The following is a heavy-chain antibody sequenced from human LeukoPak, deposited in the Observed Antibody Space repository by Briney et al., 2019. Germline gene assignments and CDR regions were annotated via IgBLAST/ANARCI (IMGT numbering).Heavy chain of an antibody. CDR1: GFTFSSYE. J-gene: IGHJ3*02. CDR3: ARGEGEDVFDI. Sequence: GGSLRLPCAASGFTFSSYEMNWVRQAPGKGLEWVSYISSSGSTIYYADSVKGRFTISRDNAKNSLYLQMNSLRAEDTAVYYCARGEGEDVFDIWGQGTMVTVSS. V-gene: IGHV3-48*03. CDR2: ISSSGSTI.